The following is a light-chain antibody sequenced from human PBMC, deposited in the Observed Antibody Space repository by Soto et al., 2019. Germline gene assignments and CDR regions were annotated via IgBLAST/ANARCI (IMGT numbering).Light chain of an antibody. J-gene: IGLJ2*01. Sequence: QSALTQPASVSGSPGQSITISCTGTSSDVGSYNLVSWYQCHPGKAPKLIIYEGTTRPSGVSNRFSGSKSGNTASLTISGLQAEYEDDYHCCSYADGNTLVFGGGTKLTVL. CDR1: SSDVGSYNL. CDR3: CSYADGNTLV. V-gene: IGLV2-23*01. CDR2: EGT.